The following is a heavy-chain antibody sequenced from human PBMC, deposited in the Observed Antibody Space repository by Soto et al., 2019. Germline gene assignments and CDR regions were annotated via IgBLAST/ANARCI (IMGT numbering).Heavy chain of an antibody. Sequence: SETLSLTCAVSGGSFTSNNWWTWVRQPPGQGLEWIGEVYRTGSTNYNPSLKSRVTISLDKSENQFSLKVTSLTAADTAVYYCASRDPGTSADYWGQGTLVTVSS. J-gene: IGHJ4*02. D-gene: IGHD1-7*01. CDR2: VYRTGST. V-gene: IGHV4-4*02. CDR3: ASRDPGTSADY. CDR1: GGSFTSNNW.